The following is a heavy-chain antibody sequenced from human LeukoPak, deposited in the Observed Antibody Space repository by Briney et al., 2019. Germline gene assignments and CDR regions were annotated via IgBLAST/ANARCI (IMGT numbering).Heavy chain of an antibody. CDR3: ARQGQKRFVEWLGDYYYYGMDA. J-gene: IGHJ6*02. CDR1: GYSFSTYW. CDR2: IYPGDSDRKYT. V-gene: IGHV5-51*01. D-gene: IGHD3-3*01. Sequence: GESLKISCKGSGYSFSTYWIGWVRQMPGKGLEWMGIIYPGDSDRKYTRYSPSFQGQVTISADKSISTAYLQWSSLKASDTAIYYCARQGQKRFVEWLGDYYYYGMDAWGQGTTVTVSS.